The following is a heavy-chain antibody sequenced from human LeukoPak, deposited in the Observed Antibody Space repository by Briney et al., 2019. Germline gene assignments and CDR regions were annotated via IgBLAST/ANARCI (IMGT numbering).Heavy chain of an antibody. CDR1: GGAFSSYG. CDR3: AKGEADLDY. Sequence: GASVKVSCKASGGAFSSYGISWVRQAPGQGLEWMGGIIPIFGTPDYAQKFQGRVTISADESTSTAYMELSRLRSEDTAVYYCAKGEADLDYWGQGILVTVSS. J-gene: IGHJ4*02. V-gene: IGHV1-69*13. CDR2: IIPIFGTP. D-gene: IGHD1-26*01.